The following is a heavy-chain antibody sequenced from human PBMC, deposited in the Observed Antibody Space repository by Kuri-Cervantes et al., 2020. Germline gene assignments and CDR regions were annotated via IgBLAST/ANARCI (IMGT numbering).Heavy chain of an antibody. CDR2: ISSSGSTI. Sequence: GESLKISCAASGFTFSSYSMNWVRQAPGKGLEWVSYISSSGSTIYYADSVKGRFTISRDNAKNSLYLQMNSLRAEDTAVYHCASHLAGKTLPVPADRAAGKEEVDYWGQGTLVTVSS. CDR3: ASHLAGKTLPVPADRAAGKEEVDY. J-gene: IGHJ4*02. D-gene: IGHD6-13*01. CDR1: GFTFSSYS. V-gene: IGHV3-48*04.